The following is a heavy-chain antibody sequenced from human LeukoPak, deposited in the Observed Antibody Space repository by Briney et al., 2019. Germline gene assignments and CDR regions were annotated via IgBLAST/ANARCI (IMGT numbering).Heavy chain of an antibody. CDR1: GFTFSSYW. V-gene: IGHV3-7*01. J-gene: IGHJ6*03. CDR3: ARDGGYSYGYDYYYYMDV. D-gene: IGHD5-18*01. Sequence: GGSLRLSCAASGFTFSSYWMSWVRQAPGKGLEWVANIKQDGSEKYYVDSVKGRFTISRDNAKNSLYLQMNGLRAEDTAVYYCARDGGYSYGYDYYYYMDVWGKGTTVTVSS. CDR2: IKQDGSEK.